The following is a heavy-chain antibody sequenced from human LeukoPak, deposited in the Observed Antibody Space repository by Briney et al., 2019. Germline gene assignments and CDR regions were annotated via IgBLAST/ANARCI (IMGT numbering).Heavy chain of an antibody. CDR2: IYHSGST. V-gene: IGHV4-30-2*01. Sequence: PSQTLSLTCAVSGGSISSGGYSWSWIRQPPGKGLEWIGYIYHSGSTYYNPSLKSRVTISVDTSKNQFSLKLSSVTAADTAVYYCARHGTSWYYFDYWGQGTLVTVSS. D-gene: IGHD6-13*01. J-gene: IGHJ4*02. CDR3: ARHGTSWYYFDY. CDR1: GGSISSGGYS.